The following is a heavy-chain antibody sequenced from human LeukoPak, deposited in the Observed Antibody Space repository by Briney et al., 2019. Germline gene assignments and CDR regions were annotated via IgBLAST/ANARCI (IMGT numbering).Heavy chain of an antibody. D-gene: IGHD4-23*01. CDR2: ISSYNGDT. Sequence: ASVKVSCKASRYTFTSYGITSVRQAPGQRLEWMGWISSYNGDTKYAQKVQGRVTVTTDTSTSTAYMELRSLSLDDTAVYYCARGDYGGGFDYWGQGTLVTVSS. CDR1: RYTFTSYG. V-gene: IGHV1-18*01. J-gene: IGHJ4*02. CDR3: ARGDYGGGFDY.